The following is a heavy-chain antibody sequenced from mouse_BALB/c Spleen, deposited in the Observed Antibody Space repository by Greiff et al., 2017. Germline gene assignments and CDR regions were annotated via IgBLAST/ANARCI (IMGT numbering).Heavy chain of an antibody. CDR2: IRNKANGYTT. Sequence: EVKLMESGGGLVQPGGSLRLSCATSGFTFTDYYMSWVRQPPGKALEWLGFIRNKANGYTTEYSASVKGRFTISRDNSQSILYLQMNTLRAEDSATYYCARSYGSPFDYWGQGTTLTVSS. CDR3: ARSYGSPFDY. D-gene: IGHD1-2*01. J-gene: IGHJ2*01. V-gene: IGHV7-3*02. CDR1: GFTFTDYY.